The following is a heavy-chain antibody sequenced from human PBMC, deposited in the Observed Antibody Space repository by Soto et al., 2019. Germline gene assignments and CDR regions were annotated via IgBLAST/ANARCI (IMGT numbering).Heavy chain of an antibody. V-gene: IGHV1-69*05. CDR1: GGTFSSYA. CDR3: ARGGGAAADSYWYFDL. CDR2: IIPIFGTA. D-gene: IGHD6-13*01. J-gene: IGHJ2*01. Sequence: QVQLVQSGAEVKKPGSSVKVSCKASGGTFSSYAISWVRQAPGQGLEWMGGIIPIFGTANYAQKFQGRVTIPPDESTRTAYMELSSLRSEDTAVYCCARGGGAAADSYWYFDLWGRGTLVTVSS.